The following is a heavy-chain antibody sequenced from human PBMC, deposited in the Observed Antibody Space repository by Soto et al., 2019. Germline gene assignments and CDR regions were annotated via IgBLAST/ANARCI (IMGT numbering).Heavy chain of an antibody. CDR2: IIPIPGTA. Sequence: QVQLVQSGAEVKKPGSSVKVSCKASGGTFSSYAISWVRQAPGQGLEWMGGIIPIPGTANYAQKFQGRVTIAADESTSTAYMELSSLRSEYTAVYSCARSQGSSTSLEIYYYYYYGMDVWGQGPTVNVSS. V-gene: IGHV1-69*01. CDR1: GGTFSSYA. CDR3: ARSQGSSTSLEIYYYYYYGMDV. J-gene: IGHJ6*02. D-gene: IGHD2-2*01.